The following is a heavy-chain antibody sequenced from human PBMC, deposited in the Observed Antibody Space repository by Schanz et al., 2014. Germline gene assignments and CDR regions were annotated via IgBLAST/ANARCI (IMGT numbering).Heavy chain of an antibody. J-gene: IGHJ4*02. CDR1: GFIFSNYG. V-gene: IGHV3-23*04. Sequence: EVLLVESGGGVVQPGGSLRLSCAASGFIFSNYGMHWVRQAPGKGLEWVSALSGSGGSTYYADSVKGRFTISRDNSKNTLYLQMNSLRAEDTAVYYCARDRGYCSGGSCLAFDYWGQGTLVTVSS. D-gene: IGHD2-15*01. CDR2: LSGSGGST. CDR3: ARDRGYCSGGSCLAFDY.